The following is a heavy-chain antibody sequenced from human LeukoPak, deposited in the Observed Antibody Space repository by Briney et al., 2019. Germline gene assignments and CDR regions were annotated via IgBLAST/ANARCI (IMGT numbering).Heavy chain of an antibody. CDR1: GFTFSTYV. V-gene: IGHV3-64D*06. CDR3: VRGTDY. Sequence: PGGSPRLSCSVSGFTFSTYVMHWVRQAPGKGLEYVSAISSNGDNTYYADSVKGRFTISRDNSKNTLYLQMSSLRADDTAVYYCVRGTDYWGQGTLVTVSS. CDR2: ISSNGDNT. J-gene: IGHJ4*02.